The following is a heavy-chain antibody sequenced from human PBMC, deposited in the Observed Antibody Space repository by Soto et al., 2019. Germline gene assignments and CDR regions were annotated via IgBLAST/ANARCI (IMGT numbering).Heavy chain of an antibody. V-gene: IGHV4-31*02. CDR3: ARRGYYDFWSGYYPYFGY. CDR2: IYYSGST. D-gene: IGHD3-3*01. CDR1: GGSISSGGYY. J-gene: IGHJ4*02. Sequence: SETLSLTWTVSGGSISSGGYYWSWIRQHPGKGLEWIGYIYYSGSTYYNPSLKSRVTISVDTSKNQFSLKLSSVTAADTAVYYCARRGYYDFWSGYYPYFGYWGQGTLVTVSS.